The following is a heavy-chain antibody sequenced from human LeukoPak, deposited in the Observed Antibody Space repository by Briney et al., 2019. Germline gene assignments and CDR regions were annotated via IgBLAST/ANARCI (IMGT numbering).Heavy chain of an antibody. CDR3: AKDRRISWVRGDIN. CDR2: ISGSGGTT. Sequence: GGSLRLSCAACGFTYSSYGMSWVRQAPGKGLECVSGISGSGGTTYYADSVKGRLTVSRDNSKNTVYLQMNSQRAEDTAVYYCAKDRRISWVRGDINWGQGTLVTVSS. V-gene: IGHV3-23*01. CDR1: GFTYSSYG. J-gene: IGHJ4*02. D-gene: IGHD3-10*01.